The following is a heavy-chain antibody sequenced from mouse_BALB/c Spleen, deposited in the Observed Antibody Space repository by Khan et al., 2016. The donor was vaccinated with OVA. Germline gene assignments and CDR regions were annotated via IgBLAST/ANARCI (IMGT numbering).Heavy chain of an antibody. J-gene: IGHJ3*01. V-gene: IGHV1-4*01. CDR3: VRDGAYNRVYGWFAY. D-gene: IGHD2-14*01. CDR2: INPSNGYT. Sequence: QVQLKQSGAELARPGASVKMSCKASGYTFTSYTISWIKLRPGQGLEWIGTINPSNGYTNYNQKFKDQATLTADKSSTTVYMQLSSLTSDDSAVDNCVRDGAYNRVYGWFAYWGQGTLVTVSA. CDR1: GYTFTSYT.